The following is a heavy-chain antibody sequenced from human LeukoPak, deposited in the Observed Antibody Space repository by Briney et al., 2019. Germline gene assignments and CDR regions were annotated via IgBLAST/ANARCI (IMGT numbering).Heavy chain of an antibody. V-gene: IGHV4-39*01. J-gene: IGHJ5*02. Sequence: SETLSLTCTVSGGSISSSSYYWGWIRQPPGKGLEWIGSIYYSGSTYYNPSLKSRVTISVDTSKNRFSLKLSSVTAADTAVYYCARHSPEVVPAAILHWFDPWGQGTLVTVSS. CDR1: GGSISSSSYY. CDR3: ARHSPEVVPAAILHWFDP. CDR2: IYYSGST. D-gene: IGHD2-2*01.